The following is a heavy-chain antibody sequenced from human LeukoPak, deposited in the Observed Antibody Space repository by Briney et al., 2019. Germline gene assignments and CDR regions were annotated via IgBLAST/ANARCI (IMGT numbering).Heavy chain of an antibody. D-gene: IGHD4-23*01. CDR3: ARDRVGVVTPGDAFDI. CDR1: GGTFSSYA. V-gene: IGHV1-46*01. CDR2: INPSGGST. Sequence: ASVKVSCKASGGTFSSYAISWVRQAPGQGLEWMGIINPSGGSTSYAQKFQGRVTMTRDTSTSTVYMELSSLRSEDTAVYYCARDRVGVVTPGDAFDIWGQGTMVTVSS. J-gene: IGHJ3*02.